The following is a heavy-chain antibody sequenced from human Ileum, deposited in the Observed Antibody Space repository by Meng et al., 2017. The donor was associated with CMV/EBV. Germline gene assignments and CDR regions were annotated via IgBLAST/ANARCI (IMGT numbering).Heavy chain of an antibody. CDR3: ARDTYYYGLDV. CDR2: ISSTGST. Sequence: SEILSLTCTVSGGSISGFYWSWIRQLPGKGLERIGSISSTGSTNYSPSLTSRVTMSLDTSTIQFSLNLNSVTATDTAVYYCARDTYYYGLDVWGQGTTVTVSS. CDR1: GGSISGFY. J-gene: IGHJ6*02. V-gene: IGHV4-59*01.